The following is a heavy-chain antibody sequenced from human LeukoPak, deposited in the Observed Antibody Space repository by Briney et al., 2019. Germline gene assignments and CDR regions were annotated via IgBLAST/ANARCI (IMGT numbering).Heavy chain of an antibody. CDR2: IYHIGST. D-gene: IGHD1-20*01. J-gene: IGHJ4*02. Sequence: SETLSLTCVVSGYSISRGYYWAWIRQPPGKGLEWIGTIYHIGSTYYNPSLESRVTISVDTSKNEFSLNLNSVTAADTAVYYCARAGWIITSGIDYWGQGALVTVSS. CDR3: ARAGWIITSGIDY. V-gene: IGHV4-38-2*01. CDR1: GYSISRGYY.